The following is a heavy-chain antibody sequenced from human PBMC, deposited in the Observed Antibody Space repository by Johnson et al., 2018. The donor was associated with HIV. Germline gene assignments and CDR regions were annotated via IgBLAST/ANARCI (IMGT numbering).Heavy chain of an antibody. CDR2: IWYDGSNK. CDR1: GFTFSSYG. Sequence: QVQLVESGGGVVRPGGSLRLSCAASGFTFSSYGMHWVRQAPGKGLEWVAVIWYDGSNKYYADSVKGRFTISRDNSKNTLYLQMNSLRAEDTAVYYCAKGVSKSLDAFDIWGQGTMVTVSS. D-gene: IGHD3-10*01. J-gene: IGHJ3*02. V-gene: IGHV3-33*06. CDR3: AKGVSKSLDAFDI.